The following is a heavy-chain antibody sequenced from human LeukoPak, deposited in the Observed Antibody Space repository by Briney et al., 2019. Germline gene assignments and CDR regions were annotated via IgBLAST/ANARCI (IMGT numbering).Heavy chain of an antibody. CDR3: ARPSAFVDLNY. CDR2: INSDGSTT. J-gene: IGHJ4*02. V-gene: IGHV3-74*01. CDR1: GFTFSSYW. Sequence: PGASLRLSCAASGFTFSSYWRRWVRQAPGKGLVWVSSINSDGSTTSYADFVKGRFTISKDNDKNPLYLQMNSLRAEDTAVYYCARPSAFVDLNYWGQGTLVTVSS. D-gene: IGHD6-6*01.